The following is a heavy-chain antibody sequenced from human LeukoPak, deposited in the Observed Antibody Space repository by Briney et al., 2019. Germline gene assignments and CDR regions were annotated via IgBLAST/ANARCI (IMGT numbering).Heavy chain of an antibody. Sequence: SETLSLTCAVYGGSFSGYYWSWIRQPPGKGLEWIGEINHSGSTNYNPSLKSRVTISVDTSKNQFSLKLSSVSAADTAVYYCARRRYYDFWSGFGNYFDYWGQGTLVTVPS. CDR2: INHSGST. CDR1: GGSFSGYY. V-gene: IGHV4-34*01. J-gene: IGHJ4*02. D-gene: IGHD3-3*01. CDR3: ARRRYYDFWSGFGNYFDY.